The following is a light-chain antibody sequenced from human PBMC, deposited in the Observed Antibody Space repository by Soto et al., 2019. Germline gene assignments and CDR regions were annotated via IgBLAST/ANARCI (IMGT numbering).Light chain of an antibody. CDR3: QHYGPSPWR. CDR1: QTVSGRY. Sequence: EIVLTQSAGTLSLSPGERATLSCRASQTVSGRYLAWFQQKPGQTPRLLIYDASTRAAGVPDRFSGSGSGKAFSLPINRLELEDFAVYYCQHYGPSPWRFGQGTRVDIK. J-gene: IGKJ1*01. V-gene: IGKV3-20*01. CDR2: DAS.